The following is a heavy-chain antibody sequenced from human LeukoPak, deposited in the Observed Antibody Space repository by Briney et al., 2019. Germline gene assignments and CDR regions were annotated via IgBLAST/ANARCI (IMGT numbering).Heavy chain of an antibody. D-gene: IGHD5-18*01. CDR3: ARVAHHGYSYGPDY. V-gene: IGHV4-39*07. J-gene: IGHJ4*02. CDR1: GGSISSSSYY. CDR2: IYYSGST. Sequence: SETLSLTCTVSGGSISSSSYYWGWIRQPPGKGLEWIGSIYYSGSTYYNPSLKSRVTISVDTSKNQFSLKLSSVTAADTAVYYCARVAHHGYSYGPDYWGQGTLVTVSS.